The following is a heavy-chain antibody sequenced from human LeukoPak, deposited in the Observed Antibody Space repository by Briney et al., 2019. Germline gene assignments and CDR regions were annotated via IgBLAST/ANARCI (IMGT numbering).Heavy chain of an antibody. V-gene: IGHV3-30*18. CDR2: ISSDGNNT. D-gene: IGHD3-16*01. J-gene: IGHJ6*04. CDR3: AKDSGSGRGLYYYCMDF. Sequence: GRSLRLSCAASGLIFSSYGMHWVRQAPGKGLEWVAVISSDGNNTYYADSVKGRFTISRDNSKNTLYLQMDSLRAEDTAVYYCAKDSGSGRGLYYYCMDFWRKGTTVPVSA. CDR1: GLIFSSYG.